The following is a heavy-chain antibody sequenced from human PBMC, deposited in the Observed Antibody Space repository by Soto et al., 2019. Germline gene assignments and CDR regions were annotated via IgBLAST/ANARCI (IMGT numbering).Heavy chain of an antibody. J-gene: IGHJ5*01. CDR3: ARGRYCLTGRCFPNWFDS. V-gene: IGHV4-30-4*01. Sequence: PSETLSLTCSVSGDSISTVVYFWAWVRQPPGQALEYIGYIYKSATTYYNPSFESRVAISLDTSKSQFSLNVTSLTAADTAVYFCARGRYCLTGRCFPNWFDSWGQGTLVTVSS. D-gene: IGHD2-15*01. CDR1: GDSISTVVYF. CDR2: IYKSATT.